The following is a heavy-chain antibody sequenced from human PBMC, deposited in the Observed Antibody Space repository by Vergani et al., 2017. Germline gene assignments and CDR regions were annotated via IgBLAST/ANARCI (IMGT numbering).Heavy chain of an antibody. D-gene: IGHD3-16*01. CDR2: ICHNGSNE. CDR1: ESFSVDFF. Sequence: QVQLVESGEGLFTLGNSRSLSGEPSESFSVDFFIHWFARLPVKGLKWVAGICHNGSNEKYVDSVQGRFTISRDNSKNTLYLEMESLRVEDTAVYFCARDKSKRAPAVMGTYYYYMDVWGKGTKVTVSS. J-gene: IGHJ6*03. V-gene: IGHV3-33*01. CDR3: ARDKSKRAPAVMGTYYYYMDV.